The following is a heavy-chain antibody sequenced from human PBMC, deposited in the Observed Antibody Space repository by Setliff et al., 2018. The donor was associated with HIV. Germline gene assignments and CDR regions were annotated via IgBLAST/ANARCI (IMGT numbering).Heavy chain of an antibody. Sequence: PSETLSLTCTVSGDSIRSNSWSWIRQPPGGGPEFIGYISYSGSTNYNPSLKSRITISVDTSKNRFSLKLMSVTAADTAVYYCARLRGLARIYFYYYMDVWGKGTTVTVSS. D-gene: IGHD3-9*01. V-gene: IGHV4-59*01. CDR3: ARLRGLARIYFYYYMDV. CDR2: ISYSGST. J-gene: IGHJ6*03. CDR1: GDSIRSNS.